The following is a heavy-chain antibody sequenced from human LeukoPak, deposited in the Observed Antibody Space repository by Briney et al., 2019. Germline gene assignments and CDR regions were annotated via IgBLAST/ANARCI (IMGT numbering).Heavy chain of an antibody. Sequence: ASVKVSCKASGYTFTSYDINWVRQATGQGLEWMGWMNPNSGNTGYAQKFQGRVTMTRNTSISTAYVELSSLRSEDTAVYYCARGPTTYYDILTGYYTHPFDYWGQGTLVTVSS. CDR3: ARGPTTYYDILTGYYTHPFDY. V-gene: IGHV1-8*01. J-gene: IGHJ4*02. D-gene: IGHD3-9*01. CDR1: GYTFTSYD. CDR2: MNPNSGNT.